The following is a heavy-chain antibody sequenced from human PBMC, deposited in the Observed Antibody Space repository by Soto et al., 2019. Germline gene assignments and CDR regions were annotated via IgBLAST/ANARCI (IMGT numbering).Heavy chain of an antibody. CDR1: GGSFSGYY. CDR3: ARGRNSSGWRRAEYFQH. D-gene: IGHD6-19*01. Sequence: SETLSLTCAVYGGSFSGYYWSWIRQPPGKGLEWIGEINHSGSTNYNPFLKSRVTISVDTSKNQFSLKLSSVTAADTAVYYCARGRNSSGWRRAEYFQHWGQGTLVTVSS. V-gene: IGHV4-34*01. J-gene: IGHJ1*01. CDR2: INHSGST.